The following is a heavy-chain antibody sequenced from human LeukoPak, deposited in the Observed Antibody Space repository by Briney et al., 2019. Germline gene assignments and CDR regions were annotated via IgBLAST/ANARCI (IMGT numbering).Heavy chain of an antibody. J-gene: IGHJ6*02. Sequence: SVKVSCKASGGTFSSYTISWVRQAPVQGLEWMGMIIPILCIANYAQKFQGRVTITADKSTSTAYLELSSLRSEDTAVYYCARGGSVTTVTTRHYYYYGMDVWGQGTTVTVSS. CDR3: ARGGSVTTVTTRHYYYYGMDV. V-gene: IGHV1-69*02. CDR2: IIPILCIA. D-gene: IGHD4-17*01. CDR1: GGTFSSYT.